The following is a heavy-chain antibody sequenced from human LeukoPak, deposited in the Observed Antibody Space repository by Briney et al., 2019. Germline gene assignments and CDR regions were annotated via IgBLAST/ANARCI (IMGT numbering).Heavy chain of an antibody. CDR2: ISTHNGNT. CDR3: ARTRLQWFGELLSYYFDY. CDR1: GYPLINYG. D-gene: IGHD3-10*01. J-gene: IGHJ4*02. V-gene: IGHV1-18*01. Sequence: ASVKVSCKASGYPLINYGIGWVRQAPGQGLEWMGWISTHNGNTNFVQKFQGRVTVTTDTSTSTAYMELRSLRSDDTAMYYCARTRLQWFGELLSYYFDYWGQGTLVTVSS.